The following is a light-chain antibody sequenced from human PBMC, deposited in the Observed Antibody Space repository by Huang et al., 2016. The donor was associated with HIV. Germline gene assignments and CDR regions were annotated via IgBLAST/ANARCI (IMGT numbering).Light chain of an antibody. CDR1: QSVLHSSNNKNY. Sequence: DIVMTQSPDSMTVSLGERATINFKSSQSVLHSSNNKNYLSWYQQKPGQPPNVLLYWASTREAGVPDRLIGSGSGTDVTLTISSLQAEDVAVYFCHQYYSSPQTFGQGTKVEIK. CDR3: HQYYSSPQT. V-gene: IGKV4-1*01. CDR2: WAS. J-gene: IGKJ1*01.